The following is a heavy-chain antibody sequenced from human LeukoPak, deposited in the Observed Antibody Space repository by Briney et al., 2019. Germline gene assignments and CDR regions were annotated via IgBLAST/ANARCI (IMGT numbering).Heavy chain of an antibody. V-gene: IGHV4-39*07. CDR1: GGSISSSNYF. J-gene: IGHJ6*02. Sequence: KPSETLSLTCTVSGGSISSSNYFWGWVRQPPGKGLEWIGEINHSGSTNYNPSLKSRVTISVDTSKNQFSLKLSSVTAADTAVYYCARGAVAGKYYYYYYGMDVWGQGTTVTVSS. D-gene: IGHD6-19*01. CDR3: ARGAVAGKYYYYYYGMDV. CDR2: INHSGST.